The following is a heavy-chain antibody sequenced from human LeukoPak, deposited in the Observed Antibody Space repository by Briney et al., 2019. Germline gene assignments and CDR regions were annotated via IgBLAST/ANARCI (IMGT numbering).Heavy chain of an antibody. Sequence: GASVKVSCKASGYTFTGYYMHWVRQAPGQGLEWMGWINPNSGGTNYAQKFQGRVTMTTDTSTSTAYMELRSLRSDDTAVYYCARDLLWFGELRFDYWGQGTLVTVSS. CDR2: INPNSGGT. CDR3: ARDLLWFGELRFDY. CDR1: GYTFTGYY. V-gene: IGHV1-2*02. J-gene: IGHJ4*02. D-gene: IGHD3-10*01.